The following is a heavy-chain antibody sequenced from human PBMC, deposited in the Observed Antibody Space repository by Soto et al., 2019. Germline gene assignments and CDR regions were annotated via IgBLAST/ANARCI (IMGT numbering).Heavy chain of an antibody. J-gene: IGHJ4*02. Sequence: VQLVESGGDLVQPGRSLRLSCSASGFTFNNYAMHWVRQAPGKGLEWVSGISWEGGSIGYADSVKGRFTISRDNAKNSLYLEMNSLRSEDTALYYCAKDHDEDFGYDLDYFNYWGQGTLVTVSS. CDR3: AKDHDEDFGYDLDYFNY. CDR1: GFTFNNYA. D-gene: IGHD5-12*01. V-gene: IGHV3-9*01. CDR2: ISWEGGSI.